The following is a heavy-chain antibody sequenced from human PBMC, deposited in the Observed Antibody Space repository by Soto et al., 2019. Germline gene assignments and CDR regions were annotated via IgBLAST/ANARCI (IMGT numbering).Heavy chain of an antibody. Sequence: PSETLSLTCTVSGGSIISSSYYWGWMRQPPGKGLEWIGSIYYSGSTYYNPSLKIRVTISVDTSKNQFSLKLSSVTAADTAVYYCARQSSSYYYYYGMDVWGQGTTVTVSS. CDR1: GGSIISSSYY. CDR2: IYYSGST. J-gene: IGHJ6*02. V-gene: IGHV4-39*01. CDR3: ARQSSSYYYYYGMDV. D-gene: IGHD6-6*01.